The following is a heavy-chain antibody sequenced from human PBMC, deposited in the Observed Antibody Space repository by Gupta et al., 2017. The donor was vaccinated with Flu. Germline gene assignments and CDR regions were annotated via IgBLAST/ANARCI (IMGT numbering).Heavy chain of an antibody. J-gene: IGHJ6*02. Sequence: EVELVESGGGLVQPGRSLRLSCAASGFTFDNYAMHWVRQAPGKGLEWVSGISWNSDDIGYADAVNGRFTISRDNAKNSLYLQMNSLRTEDTALYYCAKDGTMRLEYRMDVWGQGTTVTVS. CDR1: GFTFDNYA. V-gene: IGHV3-9*01. CDR3: AKDGTMRLEYRMDV. CDR2: ISWNSDDI.